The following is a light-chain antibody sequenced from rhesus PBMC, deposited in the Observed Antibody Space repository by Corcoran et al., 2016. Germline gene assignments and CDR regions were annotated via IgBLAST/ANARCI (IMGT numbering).Light chain of an antibody. V-gene: IGKV1S14*01. CDR1: QGISND. J-gene: IGKJ1*01. CDR3: QQYNRYPRT. Sequence: DIQMTQSPSSLSASVGDTVTITCRASQGISNDLAWYQQNPGKAPKPLIFYASNLESGVPSRFTGIGSGTDFTLTIRSLQPEDCATYYCQQYNRYPRTFGQGTKVEIK. CDR2: YAS.